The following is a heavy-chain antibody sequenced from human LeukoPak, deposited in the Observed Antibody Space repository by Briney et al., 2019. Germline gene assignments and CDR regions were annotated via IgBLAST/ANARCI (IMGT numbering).Heavy chain of an antibody. CDR2: IYYSGST. Sequence: PSETLSLTCTVSGGSIGSSSYYWGWIRQPPGKGLEWIGSIYYSGSTYYNPSLKSRVTISVDTSKNQFSLKLSSVTAADTAVYYYAISTNYDFWSGLLSYWGQGTLVTVSS. CDR1: GGSIGSSSYY. D-gene: IGHD3-3*01. V-gene: IGHV4-39*07. J-gene: IGHJ4*02. CDR3: AISTNYDFWSGLLSY.